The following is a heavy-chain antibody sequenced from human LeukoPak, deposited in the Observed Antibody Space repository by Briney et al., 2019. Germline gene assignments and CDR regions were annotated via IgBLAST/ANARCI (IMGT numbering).Heavy chain of an antibody. CDR1: GFTLSSYS. V-gene: IGHV3-48*01. J-gene: IGHJ5*02. D-gene: IGHD3-22*01. CDR2: ISSSSSTI. CDR3: THYDSSGYYYQGES. Sequence: GGSLRLSCAASGFTLSSYSMNWVRQAPGKGLEWVSYISSSSSTIYYADSVKGRFTISRDNAKNSLYLQMNSLRAEDTAVYYCTHYDSSGYYYQGESWGQGTLVTVSS.